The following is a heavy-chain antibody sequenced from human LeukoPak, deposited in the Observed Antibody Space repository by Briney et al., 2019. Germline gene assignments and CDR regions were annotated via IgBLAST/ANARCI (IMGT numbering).Heavy chain of an antibody. J-gene: IGHJ6*02. Sequence: GESLQVSCQGSGSSFTSYWIGWVRQMPGKGLEWMGIIYPGDSDTRYSPSFQGQVTISADKSISTAYLQWSSLKASDTAMYYCARPSGDSSSSLYYGMDVWGQGTTVTVSS. V-gene: IGHV5-51*01. D-gene: IGHD6-6*01. CDR1: GSSFTSYW. CDR3: ARPSGDSSSSLYYGMDV. CDR2: IYPGDSDT.